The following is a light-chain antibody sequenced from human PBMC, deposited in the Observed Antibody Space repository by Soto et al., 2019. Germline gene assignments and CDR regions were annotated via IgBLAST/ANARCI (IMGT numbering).Light chain of an antibody. CDR3: SSYTGSSTWI. J-gene: IGLJ2*01. CDR2: EVS. V-gene: IGLV2-14*01. CDR1: SSDVGGYNY. Sequence: QSALTQPASVSGSPGQSITVSCTGTSSDVGGYNYVSWYQQHPGKAPKLMIYEVSYRPSGVSNRFSGSKSGNTASLTISGLQAEDDAYYYCSSYTGSSTWIFGGGTKLTVL.